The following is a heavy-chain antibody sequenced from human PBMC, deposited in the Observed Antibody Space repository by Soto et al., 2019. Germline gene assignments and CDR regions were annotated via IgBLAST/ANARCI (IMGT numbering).Heavy chain of an antibody. Sequence: GGSLRLSCAASGFTFSIYSMNWVRQAPGKGLEWVASNSDSSHYIYYADSVEGRFTVSRDNAKSSLYLQMDSLRAEDTAVYYCARVRSGGSGYFDYWGQGTLVTAPQ. D-gene: IGHD2-15*01. J-gene: IGHJ4*02. V-gene: IGHV3-21*01. CDR2: NSDSSHYI. CDR3: ARVRSGGSGYFDY. CDR1: GFTFSIYS.